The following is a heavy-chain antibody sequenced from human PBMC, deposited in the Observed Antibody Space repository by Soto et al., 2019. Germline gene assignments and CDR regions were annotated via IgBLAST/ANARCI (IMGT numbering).Heavy chain of an antibody. CDR3: ATSVEMATTKGDALDI. CDR1: GYXFTSYW. Sequence: LKISCKGSGYXFTSYWVVWVRHMPGKGLEWMGIIYPGDSDTRYSTSFQGHVTISADKSISTDYLQWSSLKASETAIYYCATSVEMATTKGDALDIWGQGTMVTVSS. CDR2: IYPGDSDT. V-gene: IGHV5-51*01. D-gene: IGHD5-12*01. J-gene: IGHJ3*02.